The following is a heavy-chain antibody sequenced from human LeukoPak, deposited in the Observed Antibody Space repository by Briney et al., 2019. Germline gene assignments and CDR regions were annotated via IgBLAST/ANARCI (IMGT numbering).Heavy chain of an antibody. CDR3: ARVGRYYDSSGYSTDAFDV. CDR1: GGSISSYH. D-gene: IGHD3-22*01. V-gene: IGHV4-59*01. J-gene: IGHJ3*01. Sequence: PSETLSFTCTVSGGSISSYHWTRIRQPPGKGLEWFGYIYYTGNTNYNPSLKSRVTISIDTSKNQFSLRLSSVTAADTAVYYCARVGRYYDSSGYSTDAFDVWGQGTMVTVSS. CDR2: IYYTGNT.